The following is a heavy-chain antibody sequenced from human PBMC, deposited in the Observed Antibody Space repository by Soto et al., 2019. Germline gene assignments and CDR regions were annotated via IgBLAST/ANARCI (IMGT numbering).Heavy chain of an antibody. CDR2: IYYSGST. CDR1: GGSISSGDYY. D-gene: IGHD6-19*01. J-gene: IGHJ3*02. V-gene: IGHV4-30-4*01. Sequence: TLSLTCTVSGGSISSGDYYWSWIRQPPGKGLEWIGYIYYSGSTYYNPSLKSRVTISVDTSKNQFSLKLSSVTAADTAVYYCARVSVSWVVYAFDIWGQGTMATVSS. CDR3: ARVSVSWVVYAFDI.